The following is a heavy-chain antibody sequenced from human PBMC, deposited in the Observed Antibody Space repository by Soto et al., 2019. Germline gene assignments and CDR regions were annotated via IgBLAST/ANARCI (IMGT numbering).Heavy chain of an antibody. CDR3: ARTVSSSGWYYYYYGMDV. D-gene: IGHD6-19*01. CDR2: IYPGDSDT. Sequence: KVSCKASGGTFSSYAISWVRQAPGQGLEWMGIIYPGDSDTRYSPSFQGQVTISADKSISTAYLQWSSLKASDTAMYYCARTVSSSGWYYYYYGMDVWGQGTTVTVSS. J-gene: IGHJ6*02. V-gene: IGHV5-51*01. CDR1: GGTFSSYA.